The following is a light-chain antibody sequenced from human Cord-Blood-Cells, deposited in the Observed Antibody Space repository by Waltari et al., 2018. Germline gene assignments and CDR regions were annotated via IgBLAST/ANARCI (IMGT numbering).Light chain of an antibody. CDR2: DVS. J-gene: IGLJ3*02. CDR3: CSYAGSWV. CDR1: SSAVGGYNY. Sequence: SALTQPTSVSGSPGQSVPISCTGTSSAVGGYNYVSWYQPQPGKAPKLMIYDVSNRPSGVPDRFSGSKSGNTASLTISGLQAEDEADYYCCSYAGSWVFGGGTKLTVL. V-gene: IGLV2-11*01.